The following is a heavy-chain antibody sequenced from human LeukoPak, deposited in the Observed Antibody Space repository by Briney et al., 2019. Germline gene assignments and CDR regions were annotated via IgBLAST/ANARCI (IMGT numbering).Heavy chain of an antibody. J-gene: IGHJ5*02. CDR1: GFTFDDYA. CDR2: ISWNGGVI. CDR3: TKGSQSTGGRFDP. V-gene: IGHV3-9*01. D-gene: IGHD1-1*01. Sequence: GGSLRLSCAASGFTFDDYAMHWVRQAPGKGLEWVSGISWNGGVIGYASSVKGRFTISRDNAKNSLYLQMDSLRADDTAFYYCTKGSQSTGGRFDPWGQGTLVIVSS.